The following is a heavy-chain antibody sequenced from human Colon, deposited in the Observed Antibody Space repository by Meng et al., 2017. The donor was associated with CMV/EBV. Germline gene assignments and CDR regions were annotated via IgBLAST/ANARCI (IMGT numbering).Heavy chain of an antibody. CDR2: INSDGSST. V-gene: IGHV3-74*01. Sequence: GGSLRLSCAASGFTFSSYWMHWVRQAPGKGLVWVSRINSDGSSTSYADSVKGRFTISRDNAKNTLYLQMNSLRAEDTAVYYCARVMWAGQLLTRWWFDPWGQGTLVTVSS. D-gene: IGHD2-2*01. J-gene: IGHJ5*02. CDR1: GFTFSSYW. CDR3: ARVMWAGQLLTRWWFDP.